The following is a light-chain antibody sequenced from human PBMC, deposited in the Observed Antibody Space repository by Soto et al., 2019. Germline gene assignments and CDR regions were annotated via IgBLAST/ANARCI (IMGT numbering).Light chain of an antibody. CDR2: EVS. J-gene: IGLJ1*01. V-gene: IGLV2-14*03. CDR3: SSYTSSSTRV. CDR1: SSDVGAYDY. Sequence: QSALTQPASVSGSPGQSITISCTGTSSDVGAYDYASWYQQHPDKAPKLMIYEVSNRPSGVSNRFSGSKSVNTATLTISGLQAEDEAEYYCSSYTSSSTRVFGTGTKVTVL.